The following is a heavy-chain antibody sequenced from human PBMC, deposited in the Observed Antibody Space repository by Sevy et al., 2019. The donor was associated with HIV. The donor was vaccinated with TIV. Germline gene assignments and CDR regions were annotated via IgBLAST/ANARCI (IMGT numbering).Heavy chain of an antibody. Sequence: SETLSLTCTVSGGSISSSSQFWAWIRQSPGKGLEWIGNVYNSGTTEYNPSLKSRITISVDTSKNKFSLKLTSVTAADTAVYYCARDSKRGWYTEWFDPWGQGTLVTVSS. CDR2: VYNSGTT. J-gene: IGHJ5*02. V-gene: IGHV4-39*02. CDR3: ARDSKRGWYTEWFDP. CDR1: GGSISSSSQF. D-gene: IGHD6-19*01.